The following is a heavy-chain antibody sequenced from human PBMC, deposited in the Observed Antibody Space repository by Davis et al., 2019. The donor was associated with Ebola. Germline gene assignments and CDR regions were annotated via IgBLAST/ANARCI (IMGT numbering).Heavy chain of an antibody. CDR2: INSDGSST. CDR3: ARDSSSWYFDGMDV. V-gene: IGHV3-74*01. D-gene: IGHD6-13*01. J-gene: IGHJ6*02. Sequence: GESLKISCAASGFTFSGSAMHWVRQAPGKGLVWVSRINSDGSSTSYADSVKGRFTISRDNAKNTLYLQMNSLRTEDTAVYYCARDSSSWYFDGMDVWGQGTTVTVSS. CDR1: GFTFSGSA.